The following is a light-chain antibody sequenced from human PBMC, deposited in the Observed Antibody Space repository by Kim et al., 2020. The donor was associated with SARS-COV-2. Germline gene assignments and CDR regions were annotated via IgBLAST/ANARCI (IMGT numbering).Light chain of an antibody. CDR2: DAS. V-gene: IGKV1-13*02. CDR1: QGISSD. J-gene: IGKJ3*01. CDR3: QMFNS. Sequence: AIQMTQSPSSLSASVGDRVTITCRASQGISSDLVWYKQKPGKAPKLLIYDASSLQSGVPSRFSGSGSGTDFTLTISSLQAEDFATYYCQMFNSFGPGTKVDIK.